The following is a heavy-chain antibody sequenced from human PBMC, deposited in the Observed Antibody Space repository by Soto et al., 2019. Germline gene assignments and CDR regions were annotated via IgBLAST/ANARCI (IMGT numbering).Heavy chain of an antibody. CDR2: NNNRADT. J-gene: IGHJ5*02. CDR1: GASIDNNGYS. CDR3: ARGGSGWKALNWFAP. Sequence: SEPLSLTCAVSGASIDNNGYSWTWIRQHPGKGLEWIGTNNNRADTYYNPSLKSRLTISLDTSQNHFSLRLNAVTAADTAIYYCARGGSGWKALNWFAPWGQGIMVT. V-gene: IGHV4-31*11. D-gene: IGHD6-19*01.